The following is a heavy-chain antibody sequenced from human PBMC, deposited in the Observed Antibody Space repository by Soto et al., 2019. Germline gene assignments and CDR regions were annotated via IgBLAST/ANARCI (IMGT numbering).Heavy chain of an antibody. CDR2: IYPSDADT. CDR3: ATSPIDYVSSWSSFEY. J-gene: IGHJ4*02. V-gene: IGHV5-51*01. D-gene: IGHD6-13*01. Sequence: PGESLKISCKGSGYMFSAHWIAWVRQMPGKGLEWMGIIYPSDADTRYSPPFQGQVTFSVDKSINTAYLRWSNLKASDTAMYYCATSPIDYVSSWSSFEYWGQGPLVTVSS. CDR1: GYMFSAHW.